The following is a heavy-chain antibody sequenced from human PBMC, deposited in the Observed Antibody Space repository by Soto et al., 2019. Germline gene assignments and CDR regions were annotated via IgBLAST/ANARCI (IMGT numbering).Heavy chain of an antibody. CDR1: EYTFTTYS. D-gene: IGHD6-13*01. CDR2: INPTSSTT. V-gene: IGHV1-46*03. Sequence: ASVKVSCKASEYTFTTYSLHWVRQAPGQGLERMGIINPTSSTTSDAQKFQGRVTMTRDMSTSTVYMELSSLRSEDTAVYYCAGDLYSSSWYLRAFDMLCQGRMVTV. J-gene: IGHJ3*02. CDR3: AGDLYSSSWYLRAFDM.